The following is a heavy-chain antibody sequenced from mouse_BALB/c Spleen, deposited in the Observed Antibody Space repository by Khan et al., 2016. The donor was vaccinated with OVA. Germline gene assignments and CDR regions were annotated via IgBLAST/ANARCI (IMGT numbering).Heavy chain of an antibody. D-gene: IGHD1-2*01. Sequence: EVQLLVSGAELMKPGASVKLSCTAAGFNIKDTYIHWVKQRPEQGLAWIGRITPANGNNEYDPKFQGKATMSAATSSNTAYLQLRGLTTVDTAVYDGVRTSYDPRLFDVWGAGTTVTVSS. CDR1: GFNIKDTY. CDR3: VRTSYDPRLFDV. CDR2: ITPANGNN. V-gene: IGHV14-3*02. J-gene: IGHJ1*01.